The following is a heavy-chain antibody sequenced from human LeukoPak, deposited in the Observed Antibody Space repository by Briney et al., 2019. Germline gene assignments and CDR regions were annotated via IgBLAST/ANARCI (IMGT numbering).Heavy chain of an antibody. CDR2: IYYSGST. J-gene: IGHJ3*02. D-gene: IGHD3-10*01. V-gene: IGHV4-39*07. CDR3: ARDWSYRSGNLQAFDI. Sequence: SETLSLTCTVSGGSISSSSYYWGWIRQPPGKGLEWIGSIYYSGSTYYNPSLKSRVTISVDTSKNQFSLKLRSVTAADTAVYYCARDWSYRSGNLQAFDIWGQGTMFTVSS. CDR1: GGSISSSSYY.